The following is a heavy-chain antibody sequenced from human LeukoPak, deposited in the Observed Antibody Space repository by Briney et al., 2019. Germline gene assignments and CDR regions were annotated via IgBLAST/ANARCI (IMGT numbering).Heavy chain of an antibody. V-gene: IGHV1-69*01. CDR1: GGTFSSYA. Sequence: SVKVSCKASGGTFSSYAISWVRQAPGQGLEWMGGIIPIFGTANYAQKFQGRVMITADESTSTAYMELSSLRSEDTAVYYCATRAVADDSLFDYWGQGTLVTVSS. J-gene: IGHJ4*02. D-gene: IGHD6-19*01. CDR3: ATRAVADDSLFDY. CDR2: IIPIFGTA.